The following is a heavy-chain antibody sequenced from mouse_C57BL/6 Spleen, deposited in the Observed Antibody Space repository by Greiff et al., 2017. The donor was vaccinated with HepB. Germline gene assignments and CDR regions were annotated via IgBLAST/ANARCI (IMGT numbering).Heavy chain of an antibody. J-gene: IGHJ3*01. CDR1: GYTFTGYW. V-gene: IGHV1-72*01. CDR3: AREGGTTVPAWFAY. D-gene: IGHD1-1*01. Sequence: QVQLQQSGAELVKPGASVKLSCKASGYTFTGYWMHWVKQRPGRGLEWIGRIDPNSGGTKYNEKFKSKATLTVDKPSSTAYMQLSSLTSEDSAVYYCAREGGTTVPAWFAYWGQGTLVTVSA. CDR2: IDPNSGGT.